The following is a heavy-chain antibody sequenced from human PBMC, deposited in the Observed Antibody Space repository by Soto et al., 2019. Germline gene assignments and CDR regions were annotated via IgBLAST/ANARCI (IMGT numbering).Heavy chain of an antibody. CDR1: GGSFSGYY. CDR2: INHSGST. CDR3: AVGSFDWLVNDY. V-gene: IGHV4-34*01. Sequence: SETLSLTCAVYGGSFSGYYWSWIRQPPGKGLEWIGEINHSGSTNYNPSLKSRVTISVDTSKNQFSLKLSSVTAEDTAVYYCAVGSFDWLVNDYWGQGTLVTVSS. D-gene: IGHD3-9*01. J-gene: IGHJ4*02.